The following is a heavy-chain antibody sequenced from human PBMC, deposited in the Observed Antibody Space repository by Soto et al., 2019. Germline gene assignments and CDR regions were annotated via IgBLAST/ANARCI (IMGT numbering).Heavy chain of an antibody. V-gene: IGHV4-30-2*01. D-gene: IGHD5-12*01. CDR2: IYHSGST. J-gene: IGHJ6*02. CDR3: ARRRGFPYYYGMDV. Sequence: QLQLQESGSGLVKPSQTLSLTCAVSGDSISSGGYSWSWIRQPPGKGLEWIGYIYHSGSTYYNPSLKSRVTISVDRSKNQFSLKLSSVTAADTAVYYCARRRGFPYYYGMDVWGQGTTVTVSS. CDR1: GDSISSGGYS.